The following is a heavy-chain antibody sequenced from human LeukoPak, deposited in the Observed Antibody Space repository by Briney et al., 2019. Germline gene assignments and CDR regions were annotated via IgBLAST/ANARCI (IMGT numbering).Heavy chain of an antibody. Sequence: GESLKISCKASGYSFISYWIAWVRQMPGKGLEWMGIIYPGDSDTRYSPSFQGQVTISADRSISTAHLQWSSLKASDTAMYYCARVGTTGTRWFDPWGQGTLVTVSS. CDR3: ARVGTTGTRWFDP. CDR2: IYPGDSDT. D-gene: IGHD1-1*01. J-gene: IGHJ5*02. CDR1: GYSFISYW. V-gene: IGHV5-51*01.